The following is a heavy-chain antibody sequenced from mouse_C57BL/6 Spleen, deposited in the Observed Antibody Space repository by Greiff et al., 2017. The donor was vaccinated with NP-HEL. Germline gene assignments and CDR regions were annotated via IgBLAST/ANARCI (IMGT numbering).Heavy chain of an antibody. D-gene: IGHD2-2*01. V-gene: IGHV1-82*01. Sequence: QVQLQQSGPELVKPGASVKISCKASGYAFSSSWMNWVKQRPGKGLEWIGRIYPGDGDTNYNGKFKGKATLTADKSSSTAYMQLSSLTSEDSAVYFCAREDGYAWFAYWGQGTLVTVSA. J-gene: IGHJ3*01. CDR3: AREDGYAWFAY. CDR1: GYAFSSSW. CDR2: IYPGDGDT.